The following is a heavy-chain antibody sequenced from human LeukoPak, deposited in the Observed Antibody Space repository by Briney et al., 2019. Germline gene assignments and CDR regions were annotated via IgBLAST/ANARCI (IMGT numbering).Heavy chain of an antibody. Sequence: PGGSLRLSCAASGFTFSSYGMHWVRQAPGKGLEWVSAISGSGGSTYYADSVKGRFTISRDNSKNTLYLQMNSLRAEDTAVYYCAKGRWMIVGLFDDYWGQGTLVTVSS. CDR3: AKGRWMIVGLFDDY. V-gene: IGHV3-23*01. J-gene: IGHJ4*02. CDR1: GFTFSSYG. CDR2: ISGSGGST. D-gene: IGHD3-22*01.